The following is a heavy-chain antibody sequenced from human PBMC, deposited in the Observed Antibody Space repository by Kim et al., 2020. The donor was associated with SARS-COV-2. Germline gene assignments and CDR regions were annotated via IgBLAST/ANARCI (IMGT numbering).Heavy chain of an antibody. CDR3: AKGKFYYYYMDV. J-gene: IGHJ6*03. Sequence: YADSVKGRFHISRDTSKNTLYLQMNSLRAEDTAVYYCAKGKFYYYYMDVWGKGTTVTVSS. V-gene: IGHV3-23*01.